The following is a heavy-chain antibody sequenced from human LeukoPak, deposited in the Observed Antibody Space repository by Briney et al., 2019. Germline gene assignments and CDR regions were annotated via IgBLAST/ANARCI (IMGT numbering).Heavy chain of an antibody. CDR3: ARAEQLGAYFDY. CDR1: GGSFSGYY. J-gene: IGHJ4*02. V-gene: IGHV4-59*01. D-gene: IGHD6-6*01. CDR2: IYYSGGT. Sequence: PSETLSLTCAVYGGSFSGYYWSWIRQPPGKGLEWIGYIYYSGGTNYNPSLKSRVTISVDTSKNQFSLKLSSVTAADTAVYYCARAEQLGAYFDYWGQGTLVTVSS.